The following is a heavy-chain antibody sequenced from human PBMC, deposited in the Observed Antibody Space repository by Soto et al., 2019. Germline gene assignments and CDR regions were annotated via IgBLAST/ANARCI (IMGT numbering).Heavy chain of an antibody. CDR3: TTDLWYYYDSSGYSDAFDI. Sequence: PGGSLRLSCAASGFTFSNAWMNWVRQAPGKGLEWVGRIKSKTDSGTTDYAAPVKGRFTISRDDSKNTLYLQMNSLKTEDTAVYYCTTDLWYYYDSSGYSDAFDIWGQGTMVTVSS. CDR1: GFTFSNAW. V-gene: IGHV3-15*07. D-gene: IGHD3-22*01. J-gene: IGHJ3*02. CDR2: IKSKTDSGTT.